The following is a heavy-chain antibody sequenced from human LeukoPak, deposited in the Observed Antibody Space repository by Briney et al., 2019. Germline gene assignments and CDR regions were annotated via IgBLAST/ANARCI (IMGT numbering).Heavy chain of an antibody. CDR1: GFTFSSYA. J-gene: IGHJ4*02. CDR2: ISGSGGST. D-gene: IGHD3-9*01. CDR3: AKDRVFILTGYQDY. V-gene: IGHV3-23*01. Sequence: GGSPRLPCAASGFTFSSYAMSWVRQAPGKGLEWVSGISGSGGSTNYADSVKGRFAISRDNSKNTPYLQMSSLRAEDTAVYYCAKDRVFILTGYQDYWGQGTLVTSPQ.